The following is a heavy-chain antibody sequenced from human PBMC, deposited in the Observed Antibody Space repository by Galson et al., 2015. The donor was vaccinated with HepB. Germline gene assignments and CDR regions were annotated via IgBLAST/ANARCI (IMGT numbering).Heavy chain of an antibody. J-gene: IGHJ4*02. D-gene: IGHD3-22*01. CDR3: AKDSLPTAREDSSGYYPDY. V-gene: IGHV3-43*01. CDR2: ISWDGGST. CDR1: GFTFDDYT. Sequence: SLRLSCAASGFTFDDYTMHWVRQAPGKGLEWVSLISWDGGSTYYADSVKGRFTISRDNSKNSLYLQMNSLRTEDTALYYCAKDSLPTAREDSSGYYPDYWGQGTLVTVSS.